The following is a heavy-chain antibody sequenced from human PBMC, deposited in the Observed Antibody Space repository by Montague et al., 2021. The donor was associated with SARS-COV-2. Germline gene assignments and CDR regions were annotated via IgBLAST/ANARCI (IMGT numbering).Heavy chain of an antibody. V-gene: IGHV3-30-3*01. J-gene: IGHJ6*02. Sequence: SLRLSCAASGFTFSSYAMHWVRQAPGKGLEWVAVISYDGDDKHYADSVKGRVTISRDNSKNTLYLQMNSLRADDTAVYHCTRVRVGATDYNYYYGLDVWGQGTTVTVSS. D-gene: IGHD1-26*01. CDR1: GFTFSSYA. CDR3: TRVRVGATDYNYYYGLDV. CDR2: ISYDGDDK.